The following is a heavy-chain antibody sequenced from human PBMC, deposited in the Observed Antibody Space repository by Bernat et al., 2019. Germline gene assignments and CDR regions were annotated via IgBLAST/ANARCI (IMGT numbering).Heavy chain of an antibody. J-gene: IGHJ3*02. V-gene: IGHV3-23*01. Sequence: EVQLLESGGGLVPPGGSLRLSCAASGFTFRSYAMGWVRQAPGKGLELVSAISCSGCRTYYTDSVKGRFTLSRDNSKNTLSLQMNSLRAEDTAVYYCAKDNTRILRYFDWLSPLDAFDIWGQGTMVTVSS. CDR3: AKDNTRILRYFDWLSPLDAFDI. CDR2: ISCSGCRT. CDR1: GFTFRSYA. D-gene: IGHD3-9*01.